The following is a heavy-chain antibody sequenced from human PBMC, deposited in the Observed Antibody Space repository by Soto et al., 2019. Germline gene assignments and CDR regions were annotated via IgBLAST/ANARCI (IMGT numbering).Heavy chain of an antibody. CDR3: ASHYDMWSGYLSPVDY. Sequence: QVQLVESGGDLVKPGGSLRLSCAASGYTFSDYYMSWIRQAPGKGLEWMSYIDTSGTKIYYADSVKGRFTITRDNAKNSLYLEMNNLRDEDTAVYYCASHYDMWSGYLSPVDYWGQGTLVTVSS. CDR1: GYTFSDYY. V-gene: IGHV3-11*01. J-gene: IGHJ4*02. D-gene: IGHD3-3*01. CDR2: IDTSGTKI.